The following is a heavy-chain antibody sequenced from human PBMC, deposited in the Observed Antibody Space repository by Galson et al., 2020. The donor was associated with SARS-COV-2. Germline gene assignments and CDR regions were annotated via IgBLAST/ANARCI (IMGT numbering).Heavy chain of an antibody. J-gene: IGHJ4*02. Sequence: GGSLRLSCAASGFSFSNYIMNWVRQAPGKGLAWVSCISSSGSSIHYADSVKGRFTISRDNAKNSLDLQMSSLRVEDTAVYYCARGGRGSTSSAIAYWGQGTLVTVSS. D-gene: IGHD6-6*01. CDR3: ARGGRGSTSSAIAY. CDR2: ISSSGSSI. V-gene: IGHV3-48*01. CDR1: GFSFSNYI.